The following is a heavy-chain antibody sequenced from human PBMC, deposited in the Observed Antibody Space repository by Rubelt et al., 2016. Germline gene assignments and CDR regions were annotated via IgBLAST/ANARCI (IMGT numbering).Heavy chain of an antibody. CDR1: GYTFTSYA. V-gene: IGHV1-3*01. Sequence: GASVKVSCKASGYTFTSYAMHWVRQAPGQRLEWMGWINAGNGNTKYSQNFQGRVTITRDTSASTTYMELSSLRSEDTAVYYCARDKIPDHYDSSGYHVAEDAFDIWGQGTMVSVSS. CDR3: ARDKIPDHYDSSGYHVAEDAFDI. D-gene: IGHD3-22*01. CDR2: INAGNGNT. J-gene: IGHJ3*02.